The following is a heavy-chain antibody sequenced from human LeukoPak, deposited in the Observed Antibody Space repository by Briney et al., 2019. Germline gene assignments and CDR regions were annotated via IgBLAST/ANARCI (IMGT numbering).Heavy chain of an antibody. V-gene: IGHV3-21*01. J-gene: IGHJ3*02. Sequence: GGSLRLSWAASGFTFSSYSMNWVRQAPGKGLEWVSSISSSSSYIYYADSVKGRFTISRDNAKNSLYLQMNSLRAEDTAVYYCARDGDYYDSSAHDAFDIWGQGTMVTVSS. D-gene: IGHD3-22*01. CDR3: ARDGDYYDSSAHDAFDI. CDR2: ISSSSSYI. CDR1: GFTFSSYS.